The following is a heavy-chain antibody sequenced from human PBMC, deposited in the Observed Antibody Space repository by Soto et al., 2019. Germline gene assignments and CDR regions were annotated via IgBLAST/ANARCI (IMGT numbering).Heavy chain of an antibody. CDR3: ARDEYVGYPQFRY. Sequence: EVQLVESGGGLVQPGGSLRLSCAASGFTVSSNYMSWVRQAPGKGLAWVSVIYSGGRTYYADSVKGRFMISRDNSKNTLYLQMNSLRAEDTAVYYGARDEYVGYPQFRYWGQGTLVTVSS. CDR1: GFTVSSNY. V-gene: IGHV3-66*01. CDR2: IYSGGRT. D-gene: IGHD3-10*02. J-gene: IGHJ4*02.